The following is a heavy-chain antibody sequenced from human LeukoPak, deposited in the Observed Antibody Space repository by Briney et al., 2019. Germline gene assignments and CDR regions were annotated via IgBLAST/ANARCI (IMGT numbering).Heavy chain of an antibody. D-gene: IGHD3-22*01. V-gene: IGHV4-59*08. CDR2: IYHSGST. J-gene: IGHJ4*02. CDR1: GGSINSYY. Sequence: SETLSLTCTVSGGSINSYYWSWLRQPPGKGLEYIGYIYHSGSTNYNPSLKSRVTISVDTSKNQFSLKLRSVTAADTAVYYCARLYYYDSSAYYYTFDYWGQGTLVTVSS. CDR3: ARLYYYDSSAYYYTFDY.